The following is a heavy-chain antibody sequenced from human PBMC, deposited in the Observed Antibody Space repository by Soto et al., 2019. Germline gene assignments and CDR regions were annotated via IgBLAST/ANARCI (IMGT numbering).Heavy chain of an antibody. Sequence: SETLSLTCTVSGGSVSSGSYYWSWIRQPPGKGLEWIGYVYYSGSTNYNPSLKSRVTISVDTSKNQFFLKLTSVTAADTAVYSCPSYYYGSVRLTWLDPGGQETPFTV. CDR1: GGSVSSGSYY. J-gene: IGHJ5*02. CDR3: PSYYYGSVRLTWLDP. V-gene: IGHV4-61*01. CDR2: VYYSGST. D-gene: IGHD3-10*01.